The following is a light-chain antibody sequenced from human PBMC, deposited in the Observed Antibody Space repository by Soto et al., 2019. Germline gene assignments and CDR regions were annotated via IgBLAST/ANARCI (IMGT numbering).Light chain of an antibody. CDR2: KAS. CDR3: QQYHSYPIT. Sequence: DIQMTQSPSTLSASVGDRVTITCRASQSISSWLAWYQQKPGKAPKLLIYKASSLESGVTSRFSGSGSGTEFTLTISSLQPDDFATYYCQQYHSYPITFGQGTRLEIK. J-gene: IGKJ5*01. V-gene: IGKV1-5*03. CDR1: QSISSW.